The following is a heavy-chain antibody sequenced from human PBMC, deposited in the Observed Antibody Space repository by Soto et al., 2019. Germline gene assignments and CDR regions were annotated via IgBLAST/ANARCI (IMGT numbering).Heavy chain of an antibody. CDR3: ARPGGGAGGYFDY. D-gene: IGHD6-19*01. Sequence: QVQLVQSGAEVKKPGSSVKVSCKASGGTFSSYAISWVRQAPGQGLEWMGGIIPIFGTANYAQKSQGRVTITGADSTGPAYMDLRSLISEDTAVYSGARPGGGAGGYFDYWGQGTLVTVSS. CDR1: GGTFSSYA. J-gene: IGHJ4*02. CDR2: IIPIFGTA. V-gene: IGHV1-69*01.